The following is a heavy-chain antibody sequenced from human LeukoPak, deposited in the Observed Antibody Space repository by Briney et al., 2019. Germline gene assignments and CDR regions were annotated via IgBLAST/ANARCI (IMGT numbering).Heavy chain of an antibody. Sequence: SETLSLTCAVYGGSFSGFYGGWIRQPPGKGLEWIGEINHSGSTNYNPSLNSRVTISAQTSTTQYSLKLRSVTAVNTPVYYCARSQGYCSSTSCYSWFDPSGQGTLVTASS. J-gene: IGHJ5*02. D-gene: IGHD2-2*02. CDR2: INHSGST. V-gene: IGHV4-34*01. CDR1: GGSFSGFY. CDR3: ARSQGYCSSTSCYSWFDP.